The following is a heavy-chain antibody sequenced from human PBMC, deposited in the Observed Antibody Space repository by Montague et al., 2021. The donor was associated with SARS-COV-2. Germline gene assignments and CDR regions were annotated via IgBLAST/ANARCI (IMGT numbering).Heavy chain of an antibody. CDR3: ARHGGHSYAHFAY. J-gene: IGHJ4*02. D-gene: IGHD5-18*01. V-gene: IGHV4-34*01. CDR2: INQSGST. Sequence: SETLSLTCAVYGGSFSDYYWSWIRQSPGKGLEWIGEINQSGSTNYNVSLKSRLTMSLDTSKNQFSLKLTSVTAADTAVYYCARHGGHSYAHFAYWGQGTLVIVSS. CDR1: GGSFSDYY.